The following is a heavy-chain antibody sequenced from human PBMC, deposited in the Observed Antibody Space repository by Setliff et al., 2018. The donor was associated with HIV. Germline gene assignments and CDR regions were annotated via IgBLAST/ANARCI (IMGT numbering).Heavy chain of an antibody. V-gene: IGHV4-59*11. CDR3: TRVRLLYSDSRPVWFDP. Sequence: SETLSLTCTVSGGSISSHYWSWIRQPPGKGLEWIGYLYPSGSANYNPSLKSRVTISGDTSKNQFSLKLSSVTAADTAIYYCTRVRLLYSDSRPVWFDPWGQGTLVTVSS. CDR2: LYPSGSA. D-gene: IGHD3-22*01. J-gene: IGHJ5*02. CDR1: GGSISSHY.